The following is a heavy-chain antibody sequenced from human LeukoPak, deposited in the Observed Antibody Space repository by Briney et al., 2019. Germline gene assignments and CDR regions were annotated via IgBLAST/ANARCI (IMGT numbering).Heavy chain of an antibody. CDR2: INTNSGGT. D-gene: IGHD3-10*01. V-gene: IGHV1-2*02. CDR1: GYSFTNYD. Sequence: ASVKVSCKASGYSFTNYDINWVRQATGQGLEWMGWINTNSGGTNYAQKFQGRVTMTRDTSISTAYMELSRLRSDDTAVYYCARDRLPITMVRGVIMTYWGQGTLVTVSS. CDR3: ARDRLPITMVRGVIMTY. J-gene: IGHJ4*02.